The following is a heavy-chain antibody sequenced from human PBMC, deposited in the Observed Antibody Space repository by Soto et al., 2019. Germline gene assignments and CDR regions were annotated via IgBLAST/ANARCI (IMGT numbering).Heavy chain of an antibody. CDR1: GFDFSSYA. J-gene: IGHJ4*02. D-gene: IGHD4-17*01. V-gene: IGHV3-23*01. CDR3: AKDWPGTSSVTSDY. CDR2: ITYTGDTT. Sequence: DVYLLESGGTLVQPGGSLRLSCAASGFDFSSYAMTWVRQAPGKGLEWVSGITYTGDTTYYAASVKGRFTISRDNYRNTRYRQMNSLRADDTAMYFCAKDWPGTSSVTSDYWGQGTMVTVSS.